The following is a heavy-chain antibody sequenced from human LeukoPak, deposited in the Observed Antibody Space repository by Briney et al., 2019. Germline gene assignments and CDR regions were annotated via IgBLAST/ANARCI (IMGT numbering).Heavy chain of an antibody. Sequence: PSETLSLTCAVYGGSFSGYYWSWIRQPPGKGLEWIGEINHSGSTNYNPSLKSRVTISVDTSKNQFSLKLSSVTAADTAVYYCARASVGWWHDRPYYMDVWGKGTTVTVSS. CDR1: GGSFSGYY. V-gene: IGHV4-34*01. D-gene: IGHD2-8*02. J-gene: IGHJ6*03. CDR3: ARASVGWWHDRPYYMDV. CDR2: INHSGST.